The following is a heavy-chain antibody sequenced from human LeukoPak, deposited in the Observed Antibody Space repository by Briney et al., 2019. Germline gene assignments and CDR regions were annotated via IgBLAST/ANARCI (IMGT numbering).Heavy chain of an antibody. J-gene: IGHJ4*02. D-gene: IGHD6-13*01. Sequence: PGGSLSLSCAASGFTFSSYAMSWVRQAPGKGLEWVSAISGSGGSTYYADSVKGRFTISRDNSKNTLYLQMNSLRAEDTAVYYCAKGSGSSWYDGYFDYWGQGTLVTVSS. CDR2: ISGSGGST. CDR1: GFTFSSYA. V-gene: IGHV3-23*01. CDR3: AKGSGSSWYDGYFDY.